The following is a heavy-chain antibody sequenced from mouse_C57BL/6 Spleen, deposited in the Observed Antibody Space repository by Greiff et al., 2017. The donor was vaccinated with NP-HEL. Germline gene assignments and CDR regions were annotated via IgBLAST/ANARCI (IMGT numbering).Heavy chain of an antibody. Sequence: QVQLQQPGAELVKPGASVKLSCKASGYTFTSYWMHWVKQRPGQGLEWIGMIHPNSGSTNYNEKFKSKATLTVDKSSSTAYMQLSSLTSEDSAVYYCARTTGTGDYFDDWGQGTTLTVSS. V-gene: IGHV1-64*01. D-gene: IGHD4-1*02. J-gene: IGHJ2*01. CDR1: GYTFTSYW. CDR2: IHPNSGST. CDR3: ARTTGTGDYFDD.